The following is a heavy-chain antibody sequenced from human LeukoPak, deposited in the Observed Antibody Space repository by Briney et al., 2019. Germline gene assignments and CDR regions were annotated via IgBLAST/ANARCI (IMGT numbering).Heavy chain of an antibody. J-gene: IGHJ6*04. D-gene: IGHD3-16*01. CDR3: AKFTHYDWAMDV. CDR2: ISGSGGST. CDR1: GFTFSSYD. V-gene: IGHV3-23*01. Sequence: GGSLRLSCAASGFTFSSYDMSWVRQAPGKGLEWVSAISGSGGSTYYADSVKGRFTISRDNSKNTLYLQMNSLRAEDTAVYYCAKFTHYDWAMDVWGKGTTVTISS.